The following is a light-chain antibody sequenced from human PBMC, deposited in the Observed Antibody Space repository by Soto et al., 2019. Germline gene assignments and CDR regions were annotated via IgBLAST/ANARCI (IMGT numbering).Light chain of an antibody. CDR3: QQYNNWPLT. Sequence: EIVLTQSPGTLSLSPGERATLPCRASQSVSSSFLAWYQQKPGQAPRLLIFGASSRATGIPDRFRGSGSVTDFTLTISRLEPEDFAVYSCQQYNNWPLTFGGGTKVDIK. CDR1: QSVSSSF. J-gene: IGKJ4*01. CDR2: GAS. V-gene: IGKV3-20*01.